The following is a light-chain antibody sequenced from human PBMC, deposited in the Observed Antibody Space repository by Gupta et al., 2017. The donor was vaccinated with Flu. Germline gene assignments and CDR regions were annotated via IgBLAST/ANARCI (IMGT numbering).Light chain of an antibody. CDR1: RSNIGSNT. CDR2: SNT. CDR3: AAWDDSLNGHVV. V-gene: IGLV1-44*01. J-gene: IGLJ2*01. Sequence: QSVLTQSPSASGTPGQKVTISLSGTRSNIGSNTVNWYQQLPGTAPKVLIYSNTQRPSGVPERFSGSKSGTSASLAISGLQSEDEANYFCAAWDDSLNGHVVFGGGTKLTVL.